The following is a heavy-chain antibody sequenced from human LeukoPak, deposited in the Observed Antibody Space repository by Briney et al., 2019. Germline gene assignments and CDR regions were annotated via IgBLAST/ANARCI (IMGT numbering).Heavy chain of an antibody. CDR1: GFTVSTNH. CDR2: ISGSGGST. Sequence: GGSLRLSCVASGFTVSTNHMNWVRQAPGKGLEWVSAISGSGGSTYYADSVKGRFTISRDNSKNTLYLQMNSLRAEDTAVYYCAKDSYYYGSGSPVGDYWGQGTLVTVSS. V-gene: IGHV3-23*01. J-gene: IGHJ4*02. CDR3: AKDSYYYGSGSPVGDY. D-gene: IGHD3-10*01.